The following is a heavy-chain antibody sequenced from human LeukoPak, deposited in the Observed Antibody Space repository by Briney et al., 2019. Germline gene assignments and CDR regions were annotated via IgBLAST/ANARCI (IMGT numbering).Heavy chain of an antibody. CDR1: GGSISSSSYY. Sequence: SETLSLTXTVSGGSISSSSYYWGWIGQPPGKGLEWIGSIYYSGSTYYNPSLKSRVTISVDTSKNQFSLKLSSVTAADTAVYCCARPRRDGYNWSLDYWGQGTLVTVSS. CDR3: ARPRRDGYNWSLDY. J-gene: IGHJ4*02. D-gene: IGHD5-24*01. V-gene: IGHV4-39*01. CDR2: IYYSGST.